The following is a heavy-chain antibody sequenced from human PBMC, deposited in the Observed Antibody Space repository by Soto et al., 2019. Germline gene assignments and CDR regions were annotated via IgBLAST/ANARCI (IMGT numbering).Heavy chain of an antibody. Sequence: PGGSLRLSCAASGFTFSSYAMSWVRQAPGKGLEWVSAISGSGGSTYYADSVKGRFTISRDNSKNTLYLQMNSLRAADTAVYYCARGIVVVVAAVWFDPWGQGTLVTVSS. CDR2: ISGSGGST. D-gene: IGHD2-15*01. CDR3: ARGIVVVVAAVWFDP. CDR1: GFTFSSYA. J-gene: IGHJ5*02. V-gene: IGHV3-23*01.